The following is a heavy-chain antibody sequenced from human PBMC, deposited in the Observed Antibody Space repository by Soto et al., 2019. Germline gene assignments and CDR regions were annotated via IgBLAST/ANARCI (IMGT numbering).Heavy chain of an antibody. D-gene: IGHD3-22*01. J-gene: IGHJ4*02. CDR1: GFTFSSYA. Sequence: EVQLLESGGGLVQPGGSLRLSCAASGFTFSSYAMSWVRQAPGKGLEWVSAISGSGGSTYYADSVKGRFTISRNNSKNTLYLQRNCLRAEDTAVYYCAKEVVVVTEAVYYFDYWGQGTLVAVSA. CDR2: ISGSGGST. V-gene: IGHV3-23*01. CDR3: AKEVVVVTEAVYYFDY.